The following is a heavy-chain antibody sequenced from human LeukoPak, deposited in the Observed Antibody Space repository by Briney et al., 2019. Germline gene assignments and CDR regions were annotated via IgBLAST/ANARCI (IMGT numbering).Heavy chain of an antibody. J-gene: IGHJ4*02. V-gene: IGHV4-38-2*01. CDR3: ARAGWIITSGIDY. CDR1: GYPISRGYY. CDR2: IYHIGST. D-gene: IGHD3-10*01. Sequence: SETLSLTCGVSGYPISRGYYWAWIRQPPGKGLKWIGTIYHIGSTYYTPSLGGRVTISVDTSKNEFSLNLKSVTAADTAVYYCARAGWIITSGIDYWGQGALVTVSS.